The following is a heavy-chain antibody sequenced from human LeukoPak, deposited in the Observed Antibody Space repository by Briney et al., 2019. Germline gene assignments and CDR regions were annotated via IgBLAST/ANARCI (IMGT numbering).Heavy chain of an antibody. J-gene: IGHJ4*02. CDR3: AKDRLEYSSSSGPFDY. CDR2: ISGSGGST. V-gene: IGHV3-23*01. CDR1: GFTFDNYG. D-gene: IGHD6-6*01. Sequence: PGGSLRLSCAASGFTFDNYGMSWVRQAPGKGLEWVSTISGSGGSTYYADSVKGRFTISRDNSKNTLYLQMNSLRAEDTAVYYCAKDRLEYSSSSGPFDYWGQGTLVTVSS.